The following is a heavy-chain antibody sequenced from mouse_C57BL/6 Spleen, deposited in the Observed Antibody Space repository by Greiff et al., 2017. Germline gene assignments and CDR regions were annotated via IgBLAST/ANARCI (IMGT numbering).Heavy chain of an antibody. D-gene: IGHD3-2*02. V-gene: IGHV1-61*01. J-gene: IGHJ4*01. CDR3: ARGDSSGYVPPYYAMDY. Sequence: QVHVKQPGAELVRPGSSVKLSCKASGYTFTSYWMDWVKQRPGQGLEWIGNIYPSDSETHYNQKFKDKATLTVDKSSSTAYMQLSSLTSEDSAVYYCARGDSSGYVPPYYAMDYWGQGTSVTVSS. CDR1: GYTFTSYW. CDR2: IYPSDSET.